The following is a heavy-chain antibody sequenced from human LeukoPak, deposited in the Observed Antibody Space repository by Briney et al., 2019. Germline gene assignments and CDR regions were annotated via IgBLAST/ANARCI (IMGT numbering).Heavy chain of an antibody. CDR3: ATTAADTAAYFAY. CDR1: GGSITSYY. D-gene: IGHD5-18*01. CDR2: IYYSGST. J-gene: IGHJ4*02. V-gene: IGHV4-59*08. Sequence: SATLSLTCTVSGGSITSYYWSWIRQPPGKGLEWIGYIYYSGSTTYNPSLKSRVTISVDTSKNQFSLKLSSVTAADTAVYYCATTAADTAAYFAYWGQGTLVTVSS.